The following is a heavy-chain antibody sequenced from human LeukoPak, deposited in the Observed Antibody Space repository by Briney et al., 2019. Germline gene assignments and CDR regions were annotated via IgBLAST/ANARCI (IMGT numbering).Heavy chain of an antibody. J-gene: IGHJ5*02. CDR3: ARDSRPYCTNGICYTKNNWFDP. CDR2: ITSSGDTV. Sequence: GGSLRLSCAASGFTLSNYAMNWVRQAPAKGLEWVSYITSSGDTVHYADSVKGRFTISRDNAKNSLSLQMNSLRAEDRATYYCARDSRPYCTNGICYTKNNWFDPWGPGTLVTVSS. V-gene: IGHV3-48*03. D-gene: IGHD2-8*01. CDR1: GFTLSNYA.